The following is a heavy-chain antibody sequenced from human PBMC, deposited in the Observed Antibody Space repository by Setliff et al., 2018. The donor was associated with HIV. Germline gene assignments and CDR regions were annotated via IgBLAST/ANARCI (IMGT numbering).Heavy chain of an antibody. CDR2: ISRSSSTI. V-gene: IGHV3-48*01. CDR1: GFTFSTYS. CDR3: ARDSGGWYPTGDYYYYYMDV. D-gene: IGHD6-19*01. Sequence: PGGSLRLSCAASGFTFSTYSMNWVRQAPGKGLEWVSYISRSSSTIYYADSVKGRFTISRDNAKNSLYLQMNSLRAEDTAVYYCARDSGGWYPTGDYYYYYMDVWGKGTTVTVSS. J-gene: IGHJ6*03.